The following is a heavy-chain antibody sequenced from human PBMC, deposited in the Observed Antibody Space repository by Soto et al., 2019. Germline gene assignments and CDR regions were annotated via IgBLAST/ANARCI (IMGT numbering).Heavy chain of an antibody. CDR3: ARDRAITIFGLVIASGWFDP. Sequence: QVQLVESGGGVVQPGRSLRLSCAASGFTFSSYGMHWVRQAPGKGLEWVAVIWYDGSNKYYADSVKGRFTISRDNSKNTLYLQMNSLRAEDTAVYYCARDRAITIFGLVIASGWFDPWGQGTLVTVSS. J-gene: IGHJ5*02. V-gene: IGHV3-33*01. CDR2: IWYDGSNK. CDR1: GFTFSSYG. D-gene: IGHD3-3*01.